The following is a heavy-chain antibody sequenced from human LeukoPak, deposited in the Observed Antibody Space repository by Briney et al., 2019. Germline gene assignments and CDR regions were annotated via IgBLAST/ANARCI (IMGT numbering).Heavy chain of an antibody. CDR3: TRVQIYCSGGSCYWGGGYYYYYYMDV. J-gene: IGHJ6*03. D-gene: IGHD2-15*01. Sequence: GGSLRLSCTASGFTFGDYAMSWVRQAPGKGLEWVGFIRSKAYGGTTEYAASVKGRFTISRDDSKSIAYLQMNSLKTEDTAVYYCTRVQIYCSGGSCYWGGGYYYYYYMDVWGKGTTVTISS. V-gene: IGHV3-49*04. CDR1: GFTFGDYA. CDR2: IRSKAYGGTT.